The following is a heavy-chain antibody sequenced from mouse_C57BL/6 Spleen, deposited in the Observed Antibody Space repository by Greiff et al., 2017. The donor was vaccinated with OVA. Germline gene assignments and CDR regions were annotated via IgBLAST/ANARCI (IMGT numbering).Heavy chain of an antibody. D-gene: IGHD1-1*01. CDR3: ARGLTTVVAFDY. J-gene: IGHJ2*01. CDR2: INPGSGGT. CDR1: GYAFTNYL. V-gene: IGHV1-54*01. Sequence: QVQLKQSGAELVRPGTSVKVSCKASGYAFTNYLIEWVKQRPGQGLEWIGVINPGSGGTNYNEKFKGKATLTADKSSSTAYMQLSSLTSEDSAVYFCARGLTTVVAFDYWGQGTTLTVSS.